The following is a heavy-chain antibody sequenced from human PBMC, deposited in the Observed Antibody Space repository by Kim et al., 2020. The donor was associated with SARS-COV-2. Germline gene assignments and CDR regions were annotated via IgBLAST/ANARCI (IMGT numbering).Heavy chain of an antibody. D-gene: IGHD6-19*01. CDR3: AKEAGGSGWYTIDY. Sequence: AASGRGRCTISRDNSENTVHLQMNGLRAEDTAIYYCAKEAGGSGWYTIDYWGQGSLVTVSS. V-gene: IGHV3-23*01. J-gene: IGHJ4*02.